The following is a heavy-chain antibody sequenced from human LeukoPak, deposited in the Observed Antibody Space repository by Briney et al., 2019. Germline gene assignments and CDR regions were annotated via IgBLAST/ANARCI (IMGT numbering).Heavy chain of an antibody. CDR3: ARVNPTNSGFYTY. CDR2: IGPSSDNI. D-gene: IGHD3-22*01. V-gene: IGHV3-11*06. Sequence: GGSLRLSCAASGFTFSDYFMSWVCQAPEKGLEWVSYIGPSSDNINYADSVKGRFTVSRDNAKNSLYLQMNSLRAEDTAVYYCARVNPTNSGFYTYWGQGTLVTVSS. J-gene: IGHJ1*01. CDR1: GFTFSDYF.